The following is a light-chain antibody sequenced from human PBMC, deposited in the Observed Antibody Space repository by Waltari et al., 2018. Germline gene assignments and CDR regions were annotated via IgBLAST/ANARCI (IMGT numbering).Light chain of an antibody. J-gene: IGLJ2*01. CDR1: SSNIESSY. CDR2: DNV. V-gene: IGLV1-51*01. Sequence: QSVLTQPPSMSAAPGQRVTISCSGSSSNIESSYVSWYLQLPGADPKLLIYDNVKRPSGIPDRFSGSKSGTSATLGITGLQTGDEADYYCGTWDYSLSADIFGGGTKVTVL. CDR3: GTWDYSLSADI.